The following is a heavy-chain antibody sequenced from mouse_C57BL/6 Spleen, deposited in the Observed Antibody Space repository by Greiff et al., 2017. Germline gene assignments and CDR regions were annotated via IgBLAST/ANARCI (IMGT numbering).Heavy chain of an antibody. Sequence: QVQLQQPGAELVKPGASVKMSCKASGYTFTSYWITWVKQRPGQGLEWIGDIYPGSGSTNYNEKFKSKATLTVDTSSSTAYMQLSSLTSEDSAVYYCARGRVLEEAWFAYWGQGTLVTVSA. CDR2: IYPGSGST. CDR3: ARGRVLEEAWFAY. V-gene: IGHV1-55*01. CDR1: GYTFTSYW. J-gene: IGHJ3*01.